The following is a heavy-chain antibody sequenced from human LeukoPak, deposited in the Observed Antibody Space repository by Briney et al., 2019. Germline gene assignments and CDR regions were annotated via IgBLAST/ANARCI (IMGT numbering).Heavy chain of an antibody. Sequence: SETLSLTCTVSGFSISSDYYWGWIRQPPGKGLEWIGSMFHSGSTYYNPSLKSRVTISVDTSKNQFSLKLSSVTAADTAVYYCARGGSADPFEHWGQGTLVTVSS. V-gene: IGHV4-38-2*02. CDR3: ARGGSADPFEH. J-gene: IGHJ4*02. CDR1: GFSISSDYY. CDR2: MFHSGST. D-gene: IGHD1-26*01.